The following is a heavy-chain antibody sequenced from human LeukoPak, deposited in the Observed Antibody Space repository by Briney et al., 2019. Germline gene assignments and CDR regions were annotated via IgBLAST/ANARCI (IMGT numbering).Heavy chain of an antibody. CDR2: IIPIFGTA. CDR3: ARGLSNGGDFDY. Sequence: SVKVSCKASGGTFSSYAISWVRQAPGQGLEWMGGIIPIFGTANYAQKFQGRVTITADESTSTAYMELSSLRSEDTAVYYCARGLSNGGDFDYWGQGTLVTVSS. D-gene: IGHD4-23*01. CDR1: GGTFSSYA. J-gene: IGHJ4*02. V-gene: IGHV1-69*01.